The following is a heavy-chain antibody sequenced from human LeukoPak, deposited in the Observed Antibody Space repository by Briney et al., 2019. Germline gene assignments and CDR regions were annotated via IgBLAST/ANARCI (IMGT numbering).Heavy chain of an antibody. V-gene: IGHV3-30*18. Sequence: PGGSLRLSCAASGFTFSSYAMSWVRQAPGKGLEWVTVISYDGSNKYYGDSVKGRFTISRDNSKNTLYLKMNSLRAEDTAVYYCAKEGSNGDFDYWGQGTLVTVFS. CDR2: ISYDGSNK. CDR1: GFTFSSYA. D-gene: IGHD1-26*01. J-gene: IGHJ4*02. CDR3: AKEGSNGDFDY.